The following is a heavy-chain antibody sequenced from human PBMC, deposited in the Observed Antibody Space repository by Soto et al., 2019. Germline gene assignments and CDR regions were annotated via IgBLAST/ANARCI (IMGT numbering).Heavy chain of an antibody. V-gene: IGHV5-51*01. CDR2: IYPGDSDT. CDR1: GYSFASYW. Sequence: PGESLKISCHGSGYSFASYWICWVRQMPGKDLEWMGIIYPGDSDTRYSPSFQGQVTISADKSLRTAYLQWTSLKASDTALYYCARTRSFTLGFYYDGMDVWGQGTTVTVS. J-gene: IGHJ6*02. D-gene: IGHD6-6*01. CDR3: ARTRSFTLGFYYDGMDV.